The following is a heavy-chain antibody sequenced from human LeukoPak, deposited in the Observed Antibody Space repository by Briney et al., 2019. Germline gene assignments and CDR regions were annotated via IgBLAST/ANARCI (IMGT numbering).Heavy chain of an antibody. CDR3: ARVLWSSGWYSYNWFDP. V-gene: IGHV1-18*01. D-gene: IGHD6-19*01. CDR2: ISAYNGNT. J-gene: IGHJ5*02. Sequence: ASVKVSFKASGYTFTSYGISWVRQAPGQGLEWMGWISAYNGNTNYAQKPQGRVTMTTDTSTSTAYMELRSLRSDDTAVYYCARVLWSSGWYSYNWFDPWGQGTLVTVSS. CDR1: GYTFTSYG.